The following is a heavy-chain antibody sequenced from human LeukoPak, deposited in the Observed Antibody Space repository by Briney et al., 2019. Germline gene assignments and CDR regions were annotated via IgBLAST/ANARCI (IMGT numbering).Heavy chain of an antibody. CDR2: ISSSSSYI. V-gene: IGHV3-21*01. CDR3: ARDFHDCSSTSCYTMPYFDY. CDR1: GFTFSSYS. Sequence: GGSLRLSCAASGFTFSSYSMNWVRQAPGKGLEWVSSISSSSSYIYYADSVKGRFTISRDNAKNSLYLQMNSLRAEDTAVYYCARDFHDCSSTSCYTMPYFDYWGQGTLATVSS. D-gene: IGHD2-2*02. J-gene: IGHJ4*02.